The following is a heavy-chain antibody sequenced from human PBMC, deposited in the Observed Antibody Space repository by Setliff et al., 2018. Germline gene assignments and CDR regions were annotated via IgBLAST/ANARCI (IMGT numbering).Heavy chain of an antibody. Sequence: LRLSCGAAGFTYNNCWVSWVRQAPGKGLEWLASINPDGSEKYYVDSVKGRFTISRDNARNSLSLQMNSLRTEDTAVYYCFGAGTCSYWGQGTLVTVSS. J-gene: IGHJ4*02. CDR1: GFTYNNCW. CDR3: FGAGTCSY. D-gene: IGHD3-10*01. V-gene: IGHV3-7*01. CDR2: INPDGSEK.